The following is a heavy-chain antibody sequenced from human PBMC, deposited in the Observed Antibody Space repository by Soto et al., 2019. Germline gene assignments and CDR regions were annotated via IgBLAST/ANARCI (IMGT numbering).Heavy chain of an antibody. CDR2: IWYDGGNK. CDR1: GFTFSSYG. V-gene: IGHV3-33*01. J-gene: IGHJ5*02. CDR3: ARDGGCRYGYTVGCNWFDP. Sequence: QVQLVESGGGVVQPGRSLRLSCAASGFTFSSYGMHWVRQAPGKGLEWGAGIWYDGGNKYYADSVKGRCTISRDNSKNTLNLKMNSLRAEDTAVYYCARDGGCRYGYTVGCNWFDPWGQGTLVTVSS. D-gene: IGHD5-12*01.